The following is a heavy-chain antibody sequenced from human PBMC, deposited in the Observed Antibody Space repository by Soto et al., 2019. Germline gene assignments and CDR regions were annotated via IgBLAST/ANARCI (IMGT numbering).Heavy chain of an antibody. CDR1: GGSISSYY. CDR2: IYYSGST. CDR3: ARDLVGKPYYFDY. Sequence: PSETLSLTCTVSGGSISSYYWSWIRQPPGKGLEWIGYIYYSGSTNYNPSLKSRVTISVDTSKNQFSLKLSSVTAADTAVYYCARDLVGKPYYFDYWGQGTLVTVSS. D-gene: IGHD1-26*01. V-gene: IGHV4-59*01. J-gene: IGHJ4*02.